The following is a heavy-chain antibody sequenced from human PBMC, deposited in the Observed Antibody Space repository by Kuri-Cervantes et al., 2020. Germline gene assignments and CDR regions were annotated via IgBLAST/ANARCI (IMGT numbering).Heavy chain of an antibody. V-gene: IGHV3-30-3*02. CDR2: ISYDGSNK. D-gene: IGHD2-21*02. Sequence: GESLKISCAASGFTFSSYAMHWVRQAPGKGLEWVAVISYDGSNKDYADSVKGRFTISRDNSKNTVYLQMNSLRTEDTAVYYCAKRDRPHDAFHLWGQGTMVTVSS. CDR3: AKRDRPHDAFHL. CDR1: GFTFSSYA. J-gene: IGHJ3*01.